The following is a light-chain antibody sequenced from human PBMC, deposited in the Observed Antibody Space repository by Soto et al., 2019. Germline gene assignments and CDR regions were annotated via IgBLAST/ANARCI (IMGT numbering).Light chain of an antibody. CDR3: FAYAGDSTWL. Sequence: QSVLTQPASVSGSAGESITISCTGTRSDIGSYNSIAWYQQHPGKAPRVMIFEVTQRPSGISNRFSGSKSGYTASLTISGLQAEDEADYFCFAYAGDSTWLFGGGTKVTVL. V-gene: IGLV2-23*02. J-gene: IGLJ3*02. CDR1: RSDIGSYNS. CDR2: EVT.